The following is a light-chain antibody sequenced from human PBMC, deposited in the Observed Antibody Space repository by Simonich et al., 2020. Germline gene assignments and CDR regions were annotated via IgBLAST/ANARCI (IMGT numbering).Light chain of an antibody. CDR3: QQRSNWPPYT. J-gene: IGKJ2*01. Sequence: EIVLTQSPATLSLSPGERPTLSCRASQSVSSYLAWYQQKPAQAPRLLIYDSSNRATGSPARFSGSGSGTDFTLPISSLEPEDFAVYYCQQRSNWPPYTFGQGTKLEIK. V-gene: IGKV3-11*01. CDR2: DSS. CDR1: QSVSSY.